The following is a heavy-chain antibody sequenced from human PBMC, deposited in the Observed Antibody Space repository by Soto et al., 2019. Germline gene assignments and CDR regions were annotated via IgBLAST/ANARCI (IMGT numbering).Heavy chain of an antibody. CDR3: ARSEATGLDY. Sequence: QVQLQESGPGLVKPSGTLSLTCTVSGGAMTSSNWWNWVRQSPGKGLEWIGEAHHSGRTNYNPSLKSRVTISVDKSQNHFSLKLSSGTAAYTAVYYCARSEATGLDYWGQGTMVTVSS. J-gene: IGHJ4*02. CDR2: AHHSGRT. D-gene: IGHD1-26*01. V-gene: IGHV4-4*02. CDR1: GGAMTSSNW.